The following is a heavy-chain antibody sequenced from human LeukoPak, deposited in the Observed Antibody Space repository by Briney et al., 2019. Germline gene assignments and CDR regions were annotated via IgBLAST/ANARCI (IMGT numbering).Heavy chain of an antibody. CDR3: ARGQYGKRPNFDY. CDR2: IKEDGSEK. CDR1: GFTFSSYW. J-gene: IGHJ4*02. V-gene: IGHV3-7*01. Sequence: PGGSLRLSCAASGFTFSSYWMSWVRQAPGKGLEWVANIKEDGSEKRDVDSVKGRFTISRDNAKNSLYLQMNSLRAEDTAVYYCARGQYGKRPNFDYWGQGTLVNVSS. D-gene: IGHD2-2*01.